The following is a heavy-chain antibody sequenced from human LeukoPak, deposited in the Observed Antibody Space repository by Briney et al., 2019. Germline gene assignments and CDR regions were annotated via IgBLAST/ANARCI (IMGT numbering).Heavy chain of an antibody. D-gene: IGHD3-22*01. Sequence: PGGSLRLSCAASGFTFSIYWMSWVRQAPGKGLEWVANIRHDGSEKYYVDSVKGRFTVSRDNTKNSLFLQMNSLRGEDTAVYYCARWRHYDSSGQGGSRWFDPWGQGTLVTVSS. CDR1: GFTFSIYW. CDR3: ARWRHYDSSGQGGSRWFDP. V-gene: IGHV3-7*05. J-gene: IGHJ5*02. CDR2: IRHDGSEK.